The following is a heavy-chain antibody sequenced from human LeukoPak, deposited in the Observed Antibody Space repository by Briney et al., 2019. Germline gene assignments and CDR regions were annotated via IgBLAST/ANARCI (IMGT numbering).Heavy chain of an antibody. J-gene: IGHJ4*02. CDR2: ISGSGGST. Sequence: GGSLRLSCAASGFTFSSYAMSWVRQPPGKGLEWVSAISGSGGSTYYADSVKGRFTISRDNSKNTLYLQMNSLRAEDTAVYYCAKDPPKLLWFGELNFDYWGQGTLVTVSS. V-gene: IGHV3-23*01. CDR3: AKDPPKLLWFGELNFDY. CDR1: GFTFSSYA. D-gene: IGHD3-10*01.